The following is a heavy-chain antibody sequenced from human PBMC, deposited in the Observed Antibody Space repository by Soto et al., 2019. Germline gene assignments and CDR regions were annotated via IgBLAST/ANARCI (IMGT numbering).Heavy chain of an antibody. CDR1: GGTLSSYA. Sequence: ASVKVSCKASGGTLSSYAISWVLEAPGEGLEWMGGIIPIFGTVNYAQKLQGRVTITAGESTSIAYMDLSSLRSADTAVYYCARQYPRRGYEIPWYFDYWRQGTLVT. V-gene: IGHV1-69*13. CDR2: IIPIFGTV. D-gene: IGHD5-12*01. CDR3: ARQYPRRGYEIPWYFDY. J-gene: IGHJ4*02.